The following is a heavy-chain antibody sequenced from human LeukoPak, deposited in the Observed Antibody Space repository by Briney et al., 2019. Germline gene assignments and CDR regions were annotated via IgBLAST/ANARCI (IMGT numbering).Heavy chain of an antibody. CDR1: GGSFSGYY. CDR2: INHSGST. CDR3: ARGRLSETDYYDSSGYCDFDY. D-gene: IGHD3-22*01. V-gene: IGHV4-34*01. Sequence: SETLSLTCAVYGGSFSGYYWSWIRQPPGKGLEWIGEINHSGSTNYNPSLKSRVTISVDTSKNQFSLKLSSVTAADTAVYYCARGRLSETDYYDSSGYCDFDYWGQGTLVTVSS. J-gene: IGHJ4*02.